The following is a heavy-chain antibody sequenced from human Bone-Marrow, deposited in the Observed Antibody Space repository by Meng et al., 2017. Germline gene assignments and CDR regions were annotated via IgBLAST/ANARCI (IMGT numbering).Heavy chain of an antibody. CDR2: IKSNTDGGTA. CDR1: GFYFNNAW. D-gene: IGHD6-13*01. V-gene: IGHV3-15*01. J-gene: IGHJ4*02. Sequence: VHLVESGGDLVKPGGSLRLSCAASGFYFNNAWMSWVRQAPGKGLEWVGRIKSNTDGGTAEYAAPVTGRFTISRDDSKNTLYLQMNSLITEDTAVYFCATGAAATDHWGQGTLVTVSS. CDR3: ATGAAATDH.